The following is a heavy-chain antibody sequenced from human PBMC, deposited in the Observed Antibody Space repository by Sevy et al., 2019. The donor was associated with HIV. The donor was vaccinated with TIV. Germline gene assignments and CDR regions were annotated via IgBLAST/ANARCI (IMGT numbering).Heavy chain of an antibody. D-gene: IGHD3-9*01. V-gene: IGHV4-61*02. CDR2: FYTSGNT. CDR3: ARGLRDYDILTGFYYYYYMDV. CDR1: GGSISSGSYY. J-gene: IGHJ6*03. Sequence: SETVSLTCTVSGGSISSGSYYWSWIRQPAGEGLEWIGRFYTSGNTNYNPSLKSRVTISVDTSKNQFSLKLSSVTAADTAVYYCARGLRDYDILTGFYYYYYMDVWGKGTTVTVSS.